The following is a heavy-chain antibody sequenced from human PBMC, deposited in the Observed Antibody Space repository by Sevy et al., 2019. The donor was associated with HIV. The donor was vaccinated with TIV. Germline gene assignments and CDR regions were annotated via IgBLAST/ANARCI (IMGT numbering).Heavy chain of an antibody. CDR2: IYPGDSDT. CDR1: GYSFTSYW. Sequence: GESLKISCKGSGYSFTSYWIGWVRQMPGKGLEWMGIIYPGDSDTRYSPSFQGQVTISADKSISTAYLQWSSLKASDTAMYYCATCDFWSHYDLLGAFAIWGQGTMVTVSS. V-gene: IGHV5-51*01. J-gene: IGHJ3*02. D-gene: IGHD3-3*01. CDR3: ATCDFWSHYDLLGAFAI.